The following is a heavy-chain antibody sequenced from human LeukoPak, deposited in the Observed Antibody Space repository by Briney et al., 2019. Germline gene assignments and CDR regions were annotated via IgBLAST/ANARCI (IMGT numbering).Heavy chain of an antibody. V-gene: IGHV4-39*07. CDR2: IYYSGST. Sequence: SETLSLTCTVSGGSISSSSYYWGWLRQPPGKGLEWIGSIYYSGSTYYNPSLKSRVTISVDTSKNQFSLKLSSVTAADTAVYYCARDEVATLSLDYWGQGTLVTVSS. CDR3: ARDEVATLSLDY. D-gene: IGHD5-12*01. CDR1: GGSISSSSYY. J-gene: IGHJ4*02.